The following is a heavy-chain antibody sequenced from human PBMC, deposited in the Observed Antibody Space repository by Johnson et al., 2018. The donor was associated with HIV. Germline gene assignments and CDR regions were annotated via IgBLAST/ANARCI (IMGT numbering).Heavy chain of an antibody. J-gene: IGHJ3*02. CDR3: ARVSTQWLRVDAFDI. V-gene: IGHV3-30*03. CDR1: GFTFSSYG. D-gene: IGHD6-19*01. CDR2: ISCAGSNK. Sequence: QVQLVESGGGLVQPGGSLRLSCAASGFTFSSYGMHWVRQAPGKGLEWVAVISCAGSNKYYADSVKGGFTISTDNSKNTLYLKMIGLGAEDTDGYYCARVSTQWLRVDAFDIWGQGTMVTVSS.